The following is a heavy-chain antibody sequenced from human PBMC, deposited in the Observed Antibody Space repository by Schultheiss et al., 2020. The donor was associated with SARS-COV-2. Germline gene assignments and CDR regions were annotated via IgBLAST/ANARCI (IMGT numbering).Heavy chain of an antibody. CDR1: GGSISSYY. CDR3: ARGEGTGDGYYYYYYMDV. CDR2: IYTSGST. Sequence: SETLSLTCTVSGGSISSYYWSWIRQPAGKGLEWIGRIYTSGSTNYNPSLKSRVTISVDTSKNQFSLKLSSVTAADTAVYYCARGEGTGDGYYYYYYMDVWGKGTTVTVSS. J-gene: IGHJ6*03. V-gene: IGHV4-4*07. D-gene: IGHD7-27*01.